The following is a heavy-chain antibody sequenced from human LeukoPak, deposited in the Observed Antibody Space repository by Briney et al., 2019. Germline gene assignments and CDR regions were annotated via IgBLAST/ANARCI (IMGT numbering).Heavy chain of an antibody. V-gene: IGHV1-46*01. CDR2: INPTGTTT. Sequence: GASVKVSCKASGYTFINHWMHWVRQAPGQGLEWVGLINPTGTTTLYAQKFQGRITLTRDMSATTDYMELSSLTYEDTALYYYAKGQTHYGSGSYGYNWFDPWGQGTLVTVSS. J-gene: IGHJ5*02. CDR3: AKGQTHYGSGSYGYNWFDP. CDR1: GYTFINHW. D-gene: IGHD3-10*01.